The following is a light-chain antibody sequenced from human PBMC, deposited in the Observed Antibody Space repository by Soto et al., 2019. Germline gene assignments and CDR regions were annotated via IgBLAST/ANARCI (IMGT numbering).Light chain of an antibody. Sequence: IQMPQSPSTLSGSVGDRVTITCRASQTISSWLAWYQQKPGKAPKLLIYRASTLQSGVPSRFSASGSGTEFILTISSLQPDDFATYYCQLYNTYSGTFGQGTKVDIK. CDR3: QLYNTYSGT. CDR1: QTISSW. CDR2: RAS. J-gene: IGKJ1*01. V-gene: IGKV1-5*03.